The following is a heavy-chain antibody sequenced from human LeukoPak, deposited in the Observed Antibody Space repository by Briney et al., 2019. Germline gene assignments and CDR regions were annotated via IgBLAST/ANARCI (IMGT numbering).Heavy chain of an antibody. CDR2: IKEDGSET. J-gene: IGHJ4*02. CDR1: AFAFSSNR. V-gene: IGHV3-7*04. CDR3: ARDLHPRYYLPDY. Sequence: PGGSLRLSCVASAFAFSSNRMSWVRQAPGKGLEWVASIKEDGSETYYVDSVKGRFTISRDNAKNSLYLQMNSLRAEDTAVYYCARDLHPRYYLPDYWGQGTLVTVSS. D-gene: IGHD1-26*01.